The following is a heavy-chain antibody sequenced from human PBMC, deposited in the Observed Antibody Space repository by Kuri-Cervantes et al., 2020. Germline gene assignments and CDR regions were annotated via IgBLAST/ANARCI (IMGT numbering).Heavy chain of an antibody. J-gene: IGHJ6*03. V-gene: IGHV4-59*01. CDR1: AGSIRSYY. CDR3: ARGLVYYYMDV. D-gene: IGHD2-21*01. Sequence: ESLKISCTVSAGSIRSYYWGWVRQPPGKGLEYLGNIYSSGSTNYSPSLKSRVTLSVDTSKNQFSLKLTAVTAADTAVYYCARGLVYYYMDVWGKGTTVTSP. CDR2: IYSSGST.